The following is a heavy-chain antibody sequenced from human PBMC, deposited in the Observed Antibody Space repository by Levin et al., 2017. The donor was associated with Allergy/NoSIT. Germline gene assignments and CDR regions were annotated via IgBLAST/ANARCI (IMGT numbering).Heavy chain of an antibody. D-gene: IGHD1-14*01. V-gene: IGHV4-31*03. CDR1: GGSISSGGYY. CDR3: ARWDRTNKNWFDP. CDR2: IYYSGST. Sequence: SETLSLTCTVSGGSISSGGYYWSWIRQHPGKGLEWIGYIYYSGSTYYNPSLKSRVTISVDTSKNQFSLKLSSVTAADTAVYYCARWDRTNKNWFDPWGQGTLVTVSS. J-gene: IGHJ5*02.